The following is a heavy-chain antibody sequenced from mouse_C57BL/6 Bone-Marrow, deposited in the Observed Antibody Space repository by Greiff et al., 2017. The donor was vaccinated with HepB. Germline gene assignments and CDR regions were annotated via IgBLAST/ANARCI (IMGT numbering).Heavy chain of an antibody. J-gene: IGHJ1*03. Sequence: EVQRVESGGGLVQSGRSLRLSCATSGFTFSDFYMEWVRQAPGKGLEWIAASRNKANDYTTEYSASVKGRFIVSRDTSQSILYLQMNALRAEDTAIYYCARDHNFDVWGTGTTVTVSS. CDR3: ARDHNFDV. CDR2: SRNKANDYTT. CDR1: GFTFSDFY. V-gene: IGHV7-1*01.